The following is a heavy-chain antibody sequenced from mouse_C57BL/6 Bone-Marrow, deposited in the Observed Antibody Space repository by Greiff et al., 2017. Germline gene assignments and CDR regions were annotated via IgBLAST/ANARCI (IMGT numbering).Heavy chain of an antibody. CDR1: GFNIKDDY. J-gene: IGHJ2*01. V-gene: IGHV14-4*01. D-gene: IGHD1-1*02. CDR3: TTLWYFDY. CDR2: IDPENGDT. Sequence: VQLKESGAELVRPGDSVKLSCTASGFNIKDDYMHWVKQRPEQGLEWIGWIDPENGDTEYASKFQGKATITADTSSNTAYLQLSSLTSEDTAVYYCTTLWYFDYWGQGTTLTVSS.